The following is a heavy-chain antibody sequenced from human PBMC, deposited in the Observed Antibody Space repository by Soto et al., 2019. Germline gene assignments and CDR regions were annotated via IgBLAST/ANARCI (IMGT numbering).Heavy chain of an antibody. Sequence: QLLQSGGGLVQPGGSLTLSCAASGFTFGTTDMSWVRQAPGEGLEWVSTIDGSGGITYYADSVKGRFTISRDNSRNTVYLKMNSLRGDDTALYYCVKNSGWFNTWGQGDLVTVSS. D-gene: IGHD3-10*01. CDR3: VKNSGWFNT. CDR2: IDGSGGIT. V-gene: IGHV3-23*01. J-gene: IGHJ5*02. CDR1: GFTFGTTD.